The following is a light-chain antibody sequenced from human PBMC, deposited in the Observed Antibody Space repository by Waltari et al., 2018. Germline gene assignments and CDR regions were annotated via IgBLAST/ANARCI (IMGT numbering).Light chain of an antibody. CDR1: QSVNTY. J-gene: IGKJ1*01. V-gene: IGKV3-20*01. Sequence: SCRASQSVNTYLAWYQQKPGQAPMLLIYGAYTRAAGIPDRFSGSGSGTDFSLTISRLEAEDFAVYYCQHHVRLPATFGQGTKVEIK. CDR3: QHHVRLPAT. CDR2: GAY.